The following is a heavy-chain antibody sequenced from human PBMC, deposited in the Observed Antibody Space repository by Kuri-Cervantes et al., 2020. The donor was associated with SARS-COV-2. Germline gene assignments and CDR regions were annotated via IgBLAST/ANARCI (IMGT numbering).Heavy chain of an antibody. V-gene: IGHV1-18*01. CDR3: ARQGPRSGSKRHDAFDI. CDR2: ISAYNGNT. J-gene: IGHJ3*02. CDR1: GYTFTSYG. Sequence: ASVKVSCKASGYTFTSYGISWVRQAPGQGLEWMGWISAYNGNTNYAQKLQGRVTITADKSTSTAYMELSSLRSDDTAVYYCARQGPRSGSKRHDAFDIWGQGTMVTVSS. D-gene: IGHD1-26*01.